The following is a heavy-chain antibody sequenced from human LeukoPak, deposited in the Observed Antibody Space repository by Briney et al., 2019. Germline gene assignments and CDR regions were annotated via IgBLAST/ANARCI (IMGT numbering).Heavy chain of an antibody. Sequence: GESLKISCKGSGYSFTSYWIGWGRQMPGKGLEWMGIVYPGDSDTRYSPSFQGQVTISADKSISTAYLQWSSLKAADTAMYYCARQRSSRDRFDYWGQGTLVTVSS. V-gene: IGHV5-51*01. CDR2: VYPGDSDT. J-gene: IGHJ4*02. D-gene: IGHD3-10*01. CDR1: GYSFTSYW. CDR3: ARQRSSRDRFDY.